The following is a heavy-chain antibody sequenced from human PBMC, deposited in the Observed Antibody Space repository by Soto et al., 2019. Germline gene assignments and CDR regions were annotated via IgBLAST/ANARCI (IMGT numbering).Heavy chain of an antibody. CDR2: ISNSGST. CDR3: ARATCYYERQFDY. Sequence: QVQLRESGPGLVKPSETLSLTCTVSGGSVSRDSYYWSWIRQPPGKGLEWIGYISNSGSTKYNPSLDSRVTIYIDTSKNHLSLKMSSVTAADTAVYYCARATCYYERQFDYWGQGTLVTVSS. V-gene: IGHV4-61*03. CDR1: GGSVSRDSYY. D-gene: IGHD3-22*01. J-gene: IGHJ4*02.